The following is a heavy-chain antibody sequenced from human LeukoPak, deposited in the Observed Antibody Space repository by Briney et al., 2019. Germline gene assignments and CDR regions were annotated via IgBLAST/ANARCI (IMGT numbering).Heavy chain of an antibody. CDR1: GYTFTSYY. D-gene: IGHD2-15*01. V-gene: IGHV1-2*02. CDR3: ARAPRLFVVVGPNWFDP. Sequence: ASVKVSCKASGYTFTSYYMHWVRQAPGQGLEWMGWINPNSGGTNYAQKFQGRVTMTRDTSISTAYMELSRLRSDDTAVYYCARAPRLFVVVGPNWFDPWGQGTLVTVSS. J-gene: IGHJ5*02. CDR2: INPNSGGT.